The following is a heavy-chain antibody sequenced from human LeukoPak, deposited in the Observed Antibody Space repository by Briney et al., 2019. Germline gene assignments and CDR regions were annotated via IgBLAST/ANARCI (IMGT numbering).Heavy chain of an antibody. J-gene: IGHJ4*02. Sequence: GGSLRLSCAASGFTFSSYSMNWVRQAPGKGLEWVSYISSSSSTIYSSDSVKGRFTISRDNAKNSLYLQMNSLRAKDTAVYYCASRNEVVDYWGQGTLVTVSS. V-gene: IGHV3-48*01. CDR1: GFTFSSYS. D-gene: IGHD1-14*01. CDR3: ASRNEVVDY. CDR2: ISSSSSTI.